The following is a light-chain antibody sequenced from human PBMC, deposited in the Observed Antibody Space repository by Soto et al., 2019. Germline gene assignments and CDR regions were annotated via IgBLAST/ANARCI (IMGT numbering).Light chain of an antibody. J-gene: IGKJ3*01. Sequence: PGERATLSCRASQSVTNSLAWYQQKPGQAPRLLVYDASNRATGIPTRFSGSGSGTDFTLTISNLEPEDFAVYYCQQRSSWPFTFGPGTKVDIK. V-gene: IGKV3-11*01. CDR1: QSVTNS. CDR2: DAS. CDR3: QQRSSWPFT.